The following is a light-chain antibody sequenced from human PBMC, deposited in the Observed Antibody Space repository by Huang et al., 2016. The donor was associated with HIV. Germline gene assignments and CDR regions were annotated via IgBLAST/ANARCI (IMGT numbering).Light chain of an antibody. V-gene: IGKV1-5*03. CDR2: KTS. Sequence: DIHLTQSPPLSAPVADTCTITLRARQSDNHYLAWDQQKPGKAPQILIYKTSLLESGGPSRFRGSGSGTEFTLTITSLEPDDYATYYCQQYGISSLYTFGQGTKLEI. J-gene: IGKJ2*01. CDR3: QQYGISSLYT. CDR1: QSDNHY.